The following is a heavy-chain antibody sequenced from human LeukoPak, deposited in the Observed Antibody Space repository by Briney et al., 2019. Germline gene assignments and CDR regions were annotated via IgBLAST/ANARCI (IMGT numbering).Heavy chain of an antibody. CDR2: IYPGDSDT. CDR1: GYSFTSCW. D-gene: IGHD3-22*01. CDR3: ARQGGYYDSSGYYTH. V-gene: IGHV5-51*01. J-gene: IGHJ4*02. Sequence: GESLKISCKGSGYSFTSCWIGWVRQMPGKGLEWMGIIYPGDSDTRYSPSFQGQVTISADKSISTAYLQWSSLKASDTAMYYCARQGGYYDSSGYYTHWGQGTLVTVSS.